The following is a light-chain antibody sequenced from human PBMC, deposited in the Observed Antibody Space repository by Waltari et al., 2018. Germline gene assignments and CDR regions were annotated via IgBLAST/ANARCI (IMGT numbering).Light chain of an antibody. CDR1: HGISTF. CDR2: GAS. J-gene: IGKJ1*01. Sequence: VIWMTQSPPLLSASPGDRVIIMCRMSHGISTFLAWYQQKPGRAPDLLIYGASILHSGVPSRFSGSGSGTDFTLTISSLQSEDVATYYCQHYYNFPWTFGQGTKVEIK. CDR3: QHYYNFPWT. V-gene: IGKV1D-8*03.